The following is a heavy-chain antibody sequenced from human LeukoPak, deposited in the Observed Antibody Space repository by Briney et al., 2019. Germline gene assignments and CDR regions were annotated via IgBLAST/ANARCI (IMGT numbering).Heavy chain of an antibody. CDR1: GASFNYYY. Sequence: KPSETLSLTCNVSGASFNYYYWSWIRQPAGKGLGWIGRVYLGGSTNYNPSLKSRVMMSLDKANNQFSLRLSSVTAADTAIYYCARDHCDDAACYPFDRWGQGALVTVSS. CDR2: VYLGGST. V-gene: IGHV4-4*07. CDR3: ARDHCDDAACYPFDR. J-gene: IGHJ4*02. D-gene: IGHD2-21*01.